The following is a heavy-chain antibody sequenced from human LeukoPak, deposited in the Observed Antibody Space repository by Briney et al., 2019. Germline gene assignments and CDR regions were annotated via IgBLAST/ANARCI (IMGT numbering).Heavy chain of an antibody. V-gene: IGHV3-30*04. Sequence: TGGSLRLSCAASGFTFSSYVMYWVRQAPGKGLEWVAVISYDGSNKYYADSVKGRFTISRDNSKNTLYLQMNSLRAEDTGVYYCAKDHYWSIDYWGRGTLVTVSS. CDR3: AKDHYWSIDY. D-gene: IGHD3-3*01. CDR2: ISYDGSNK. CDR1: GFTFSSYV. J-gene: IGHJ4*02.